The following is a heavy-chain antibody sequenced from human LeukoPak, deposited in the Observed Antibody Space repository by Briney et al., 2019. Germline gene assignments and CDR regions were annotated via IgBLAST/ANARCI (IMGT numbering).Heavy chain of an antibody. CDR2: ISYDGSNK. J-gene: IGHJ4*02. Sequence: GGSLRLSCAASGFTFSSYAMHWVGQAPGKGLEWVAVISYDGSNKYYADSVKGRFTISRDNSKNTLYLQMNSLRAEDTAVYYCARDRAADYWGQGTLVTVSS. V-gene: IGHV3-30*01. CDR1: GFTFSSYA. D-gene: IGHD2-15*01. CDR3: ARDRAADY.